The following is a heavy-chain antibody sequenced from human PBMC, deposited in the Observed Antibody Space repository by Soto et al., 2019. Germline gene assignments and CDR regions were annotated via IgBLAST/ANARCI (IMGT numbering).Heavy chain of an antibody. J-gene: IGHJ4*02. Sequence: PGGALRLSCAASGFTFSSYSMNWVRQAPGKGLEWVSSISSSSSYIYYADSVKGRFTISRDNAKNSLYLQMNSLRAEDTAVYYCARIGVRGVKSRWYFDYWGQGTLVTVSS. CDR2: ISSSSSYI. CDR3: ARIGVRGVKSRWYFDY. D-gene: IGHD3-10*01. CDR1: GFTFSSYS. V-gene: IGHV3-21*01.